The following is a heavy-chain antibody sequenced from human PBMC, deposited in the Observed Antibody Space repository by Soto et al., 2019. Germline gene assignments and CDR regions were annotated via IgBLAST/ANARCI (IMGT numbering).Heavy chain of an antibody. V-gene: IGHV3-23*01. CDR1: GFPFGSYA. J-gene: IGHJ5*02. D-gene: IGHD1-26*01. Sequence: GGSMRLSCAGSGFPFGSYAMSWVRQAPGKGLEWVSAISGSGGTTYYADSVKGRFTISRDNSKNTLYLQMNSLRAEDTAVYYCARDIGATFVDNWFDPWGQGTLVTVSS. CDR3: ARDIGATFVDNWFDP. CDR2: ISGSGGTT.